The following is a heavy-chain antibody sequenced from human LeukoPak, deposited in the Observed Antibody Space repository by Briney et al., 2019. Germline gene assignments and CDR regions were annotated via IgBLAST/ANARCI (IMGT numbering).Heavy chain of an antibody. Sequence: SVKVSCKVSVYTLTELSMHWVRQAPGKGLEWMGGIIPIFGTANYAQKFQGRVTITADESTSTAYMELSSLRSEDTAVYYCASLRSTYYYDSSDFDYWGQGTLVTVSS. CDR2: IIPIFGTA. V-gene: IGHV1-69*13. D-gene: IGHD3-22*01. CDR1: VYTLTELS. CDR3: ASLRSTYYYDSSDFDY. J-gene: IGHJ4*02.